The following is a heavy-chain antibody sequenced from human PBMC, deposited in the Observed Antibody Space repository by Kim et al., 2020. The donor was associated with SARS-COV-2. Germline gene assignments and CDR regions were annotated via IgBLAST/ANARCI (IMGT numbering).Heavy chain of an antibody. CDR2: ITSSGFTK. D-gene: IGHD3-22*01. J-gene: IGHJ4*02. V-gene: IGHV3-48*04. CDR3: ARGGSAYPRGYS. Sequence: GGSLRLSCVVSGFSFSNYSMNWVRQAPGKGLEWLSYITSSGFTKSYADSVKGRFAISRDNAKNSLYLQMNSLTAEDTGVYYCARGGSAYPRGYSWGRGTL. CDR1: GFSFSNYS.